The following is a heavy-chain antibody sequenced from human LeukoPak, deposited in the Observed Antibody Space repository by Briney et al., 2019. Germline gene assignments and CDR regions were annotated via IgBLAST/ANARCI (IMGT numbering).Heavy chain of an antibody. CDR3: ARGWGSSGYYRFDY. CDR2: IYYSGST. J-gene: IGHJ4*02. V-gene: IGHV4-31*03. D-gene: IGHD3-22*01. Sequence: SQTLSLTCTVSGGSISSGSYYWSWIRQHPGKGLEWIGYIYYSGSTYYNPSLKSRVTISVDTSKNQFSLKLSSVTAADTAVYYCARGWGSSGYYRFDYWGQGTLVTVSS. CDR1: GGSISSGSYY.